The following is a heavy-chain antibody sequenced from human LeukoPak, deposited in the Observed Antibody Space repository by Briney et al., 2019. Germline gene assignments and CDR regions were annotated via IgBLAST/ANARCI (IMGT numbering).Heavy chain of an antibody. CDR1: GFTFSSYW. D-gene: IGHD1-26*01. V-gene: IGHV3-7*01. CDR2: IKQDGSDK. J-gene: IGHJ4*02. Sequence: PGGSLRLSCAASGFTFSSYWMSWVRQAPGKGLEWVANIKQDGSDKYYVDSVKGQFTISRDNAKNSVYLQMNSLRAEDTAVYYCARDKVVGATLFDYWGQGTLVTVSS. CDR3: ARDKVVGATLFDY.